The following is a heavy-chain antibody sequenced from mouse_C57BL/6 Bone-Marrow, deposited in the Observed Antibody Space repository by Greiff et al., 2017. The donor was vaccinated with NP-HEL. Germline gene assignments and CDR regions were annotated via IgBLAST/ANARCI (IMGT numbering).Heavy chain of an antibody. J-gene: IGHJ3*01. Sequence: EVHLVESGGGLVKPGGSLKLSCAASGFTFSSYTMSWVRQTPEKRLEWVATISGGGGNTYYPDSVKGRFTISRDNAKNTLYLQMSSLRSEDTALYYCARDYGSSYGFAYWGQGTLVTVSA. D-gene: IGHD1-1*01. V-gene: IGHV5-9*01. CDR3: ARDYGSSYGFAY. CDR1: GFTFSSYT. CDR2: ISGGGGNT.